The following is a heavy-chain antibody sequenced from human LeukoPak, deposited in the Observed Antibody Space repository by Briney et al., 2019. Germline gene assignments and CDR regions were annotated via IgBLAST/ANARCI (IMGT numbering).Heavy chain of an antibody. J-gene: IGHJ4*02. CDR2: IYTSGST. CDR3: ARHGFIDGYELTIFDY. Sequence: PSETLSLTCTVSGGSISSYYWSWIRQPPGKGLEWIGYIYTSGSTNYNPSLKSRVTISVDTSKNQFSLKLSSVTAADTAVYYCARHGFIDGYELTIFDYWGQGTLVTVSS. CDR1: GGSISSYY. D-gene: IGHD5-24*01. V-gene: IGHV4-4*09.